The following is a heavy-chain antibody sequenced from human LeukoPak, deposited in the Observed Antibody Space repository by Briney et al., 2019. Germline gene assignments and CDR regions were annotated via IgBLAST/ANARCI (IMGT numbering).Heavy chain of an antibody. CDR2: IKGDESER. J-gene: IGHJ5*02. Sequence: GRSVRLSCAASGFTVSSFCMSWVRQAPGKGLEWVATIKGDESERYYVDSVKGRFTISRDNAKTCLYLHMNSLRVEDTAVYYCAKFPYGDYAYHWGQGTLVTVSS. CDR1: GFTVSSFC. CDR3: AKFPYGDYAYH. D-gene: IGHD4-17*01. V-gene: IGHV3-7*05.